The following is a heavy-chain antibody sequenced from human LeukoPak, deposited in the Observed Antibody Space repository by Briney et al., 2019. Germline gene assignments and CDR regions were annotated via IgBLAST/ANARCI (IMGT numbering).Heavy chain of an antibody. D-gene: IGHD4-17*01. Sequence: GASVKVSCKAAGYTFTSYDINWVRQATGQGLEWMGWMNPNSGNTGYAQKFQGRVTITRNTTISTAYMELSSLRSEDTAVYYCASPIAVTTAFDYWGQGTLVTVYS. CDR1: GYTFTSYD. CDR2: MNPNSGNT. J-gene: IGHJ4*02. V-gene: IGHV1-8*03. CDR3: ASPIAVTTAFDY.